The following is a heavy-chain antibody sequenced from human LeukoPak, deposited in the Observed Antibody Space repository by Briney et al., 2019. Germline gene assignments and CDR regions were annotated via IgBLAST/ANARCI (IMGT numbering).Heavy chain of an antibody. CDR3: ARSWGTIFGVTYDY. D-gene: IGHD3-3*01. Sequence: SVKVSCKASGGTFSSYAISWVRQAPGQGLEWMGGIIPIFGTANYAQKFQGRVTITADESTSTAYMELSSLRSEDTVVYYCARSWGTIFGVTYDYWGQGTLVTVSS. CDR1: GGTFSSYA. V-gene: IGHV1-69*13. CDR2: IIPIFGTA. J-gene: IGHJ4*02.